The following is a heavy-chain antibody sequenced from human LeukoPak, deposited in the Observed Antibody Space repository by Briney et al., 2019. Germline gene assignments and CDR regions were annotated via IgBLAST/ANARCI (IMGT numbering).Heavy chain of an antibody. CDR1: GFTLTNYA. D-gene: IGHD5-24*01. Sequence: GGSLRLSCAASGFTLTNYAMSWVRQAPGKGLEWVSTISDSGGSTHYADSVEGRFTISRDNSKNTLYLQMNSLRAEDTAVYYCARDGWGMTTINYFDYWGQGTLVTVSS. J-gene: IGHJ4*02. CDR2: ISDSGGST. V-gene: IGHV3-23*01. CDR3: ARDGWGMTTINYFDY.